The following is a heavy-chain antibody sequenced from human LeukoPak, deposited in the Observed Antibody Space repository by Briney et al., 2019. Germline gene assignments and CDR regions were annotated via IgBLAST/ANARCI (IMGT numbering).Heavy chain of an antibody. CDR3: ARDPFRSSFDS. J-gene: IGHJ4*02. CDR1: GGSLSSSSYY. CDR2: IYYSGST. V-gene: IGHV4-39*02. Sequence: SETLSLTCTVSGGSLSSSSYYWGWIRQPPGKGLEWIGSIYYSGSTYYNPSLKSRVTISVDTSKNQFSLKLSSVTAADTAVYYCARDPFRSSFDSWGQGTLVTVSS. D-gene: IGHD1-26*01.